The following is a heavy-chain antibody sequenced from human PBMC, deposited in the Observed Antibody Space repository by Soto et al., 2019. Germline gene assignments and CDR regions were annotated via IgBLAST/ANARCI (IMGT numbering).Heavy chain of an antibody. CDR2: ISGNGGT. J-gene: IGHJ4*02. D-gene: IGHD3-22*01. Sequence: GGSLRLSCAASGFTFRTYAMSWVRQAPGKGLDWVSTISGNGGTSYADFVRGRFTISRDNSKNTLYLQMNSLRAEDTAIYYCAKDAPGSGWLSDYWGQGTRVTVSS. CDR1: GFTFRTYA. V-gene: IGHV3-23*01. CDR3: AKDAPGSGWLSDY.